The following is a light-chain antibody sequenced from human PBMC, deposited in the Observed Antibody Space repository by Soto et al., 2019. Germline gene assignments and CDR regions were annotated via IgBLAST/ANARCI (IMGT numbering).Light chain of an antibody. CDR2: EVS. Sequence: QSVLTQPASVSGSPGQSITISCTGTSSDVGGYNYVSWYQQHPGKAPKLMIYEVSNRPSGVSNRFSGSKSGNTASLTISGLQAEDEADYYCAAWDDSLNGNVFGGGTKVTVL. CDR1: SSDVGGYNY. CDR3: AAWDDSLNGNV. J-gene: IGLJ3*02. V-gene: IGLV2-14*01.